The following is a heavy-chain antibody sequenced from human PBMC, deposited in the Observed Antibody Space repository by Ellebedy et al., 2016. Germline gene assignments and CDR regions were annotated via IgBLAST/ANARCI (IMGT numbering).Heavy chain of an antibody. V-gene: IGHV4-4*07. CDR3: ARAVGYCSSTSCYSSSLFDY. CDR2: IYTSGST. D-gene: IGHD2-2*02. Sequence: SETLSLTXTVSGGSISSYYWSWIRQPAGKGLEWIGRIYTSGSTNYNPSLKSRVTMSVDTSKNQFSLKLSSVTAADTAVYYCARAVGYCSSTSCYSSSLFDYWGQGTLVTVSS. CDR1: GGSISSYY. J-gene: IGHJ4*02.